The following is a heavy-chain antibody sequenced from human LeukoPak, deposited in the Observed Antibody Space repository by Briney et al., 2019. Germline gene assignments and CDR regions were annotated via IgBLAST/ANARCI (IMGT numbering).Heavy chain of an antibody. CDR3: ARRSSSWYQVIDY. J-gene: IGHJ4*02. Sequence: SETLSPTCAVYGGSFSGYYWSWIRQPPGQGLEWIGEINHSGSTNYNPSLKSRVTISVDTSKNQFSLKLSSVTAANTAVYYCARRSSSWYQVIDYWGQGTLVTVSS. V-gene: IGHV4-34*01. D-gene: IGHD6-13*01. CDR2: INHSGST. CDR1: GGSFSGYY.